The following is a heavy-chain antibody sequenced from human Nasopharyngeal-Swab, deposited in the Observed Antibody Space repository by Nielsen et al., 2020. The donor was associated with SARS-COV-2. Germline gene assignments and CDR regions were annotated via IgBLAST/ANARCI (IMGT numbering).Heavy chain of an antibody. J-gene: IGHJ4*02. CDR2: IWYDGSNK. D-gene: IGHD1-26*01. CDR3: AREGQVGATTGFDY. Sequence: GGSLRLSCAVSGFTFSSYGMHWVRQAPGKGLEWVAVIWYDGSNKYHADSVKGRFTISRDNSKNTLYLQMNSLRAEDTAVYYCAREGQVGATTGFDYWGQGTLVTVSS. CDR1: GFTFSSYG. V-gene: IGHV3-33*01.